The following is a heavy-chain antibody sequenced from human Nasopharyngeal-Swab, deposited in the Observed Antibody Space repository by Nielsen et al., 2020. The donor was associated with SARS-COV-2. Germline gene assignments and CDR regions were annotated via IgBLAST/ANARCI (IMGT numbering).Heavy chain of an antibody. J-gene: IGHJ4*02. V-gene: IGHV4-59*13. CDR1: GGSISRYY. Sequence: SDTLSLTSTVSGGSISRYYWSWIRQPPGKGLEWIGYIYYSGSTNYNPSLKRRVTISVDTSKNQFSLKLSSVTAADTAVYYCARGFDYWGQGTLVTVSS. CDR3: ARGFDY. CDR2: IYYSGST.